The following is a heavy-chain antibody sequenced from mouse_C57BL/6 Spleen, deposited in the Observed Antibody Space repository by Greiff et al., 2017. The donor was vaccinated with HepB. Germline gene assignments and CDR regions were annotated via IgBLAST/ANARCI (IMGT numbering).Heavy chain of an antibody. Sequence: DVMLVESGPGLAKPSQTLSLTCSVTGYSITSDYWNWIRKFPGNKLEYMGYISYSGSTYYNPSLKSRISITRDTSKNQYYLQLNSVTTEDTATYYCSRYYYYGSSGWYFDVWGTGTTVTVSS. CDR3: SRYYYYGSSGWYFDV. CDR2: ISYSGST. D-gene: IGHD1-1*01. CDR1: GYSITSDY. J-gene: IGHJ1*03. V-gene: IGHV3-8*01.